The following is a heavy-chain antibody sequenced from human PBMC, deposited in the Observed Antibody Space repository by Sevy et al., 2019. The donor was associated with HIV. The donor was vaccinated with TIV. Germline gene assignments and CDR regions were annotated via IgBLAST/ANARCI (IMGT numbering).Heavy chain of an antibody. CDR3: ARSYSSSWYILYYFEY. Sequence: GGSLRLSCAASGFSFSSYSVSWVRQAPGKGLEWVASIGSSNSHIYYADSVKGRFTISRDNAKNSQFLHMNTLRAEDTAAYYCARSYSSSWYILYYFEYWGQGTPVTVSS. V-gene: IGHV3-21*01. CDR1: GFSFSSYS. CDR2: IGSSNSHI. D-gene: IGHD6-13*01. J-gene: IGHJ4*02.